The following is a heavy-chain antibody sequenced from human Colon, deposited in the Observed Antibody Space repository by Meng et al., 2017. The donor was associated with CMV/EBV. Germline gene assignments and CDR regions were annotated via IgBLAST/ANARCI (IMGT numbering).Heavy chain of an antibody. Sequence: ASVKVSCKVSGYTLTELSIHWVRQAPGKGLEWMGGFNPEDGERVYAQKFQGRISMTEDTSTDTAYMELSSLTFEDTAVYYCVRALDDGSGQFRDFWGQGTPVTVSS. CDR1: GYTLTELS. V-gene: IGHV1-24*01. D-gene: IGHD3-3*01. CDR3: VRALDDGSGQFRDF. J-gene: IGHJ4*02. CDR2: FNPEDGER.